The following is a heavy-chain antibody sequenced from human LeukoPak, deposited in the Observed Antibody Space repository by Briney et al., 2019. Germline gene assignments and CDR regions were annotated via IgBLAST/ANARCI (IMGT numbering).Heavy chain of an antibody. J-gene: IGHJ5*02. V-gene: IGHV4-30-4*02. Sequence: SETLSLTCTVSGGSISSGDYYWSWIRQPPGKGLEWIGYIYYSGSTYYNPSLKSRVTMSVDTSKNQFSLKLSSVTAADTAVYYCARGGGSMYYYDSSGYTTWGQGTLVTVSS. CDR1: GGSISSGDYY. CDR3: ARGGGSMYYYDSSGYTT. CDR2: IYYSGST. D-gene: IGHD3-22*01.